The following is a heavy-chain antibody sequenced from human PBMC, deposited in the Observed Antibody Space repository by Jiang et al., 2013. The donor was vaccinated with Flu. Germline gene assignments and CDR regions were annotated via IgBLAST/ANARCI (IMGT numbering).Heavy chain of an antibody. CDR1: GGSISSYY. CDR3: ARGDSRSIKLNWFDP. CDR2: IYYSGST. J-gene: IGHJ5*02. V-gene: IGHV4-59*01. Sequence: GSGLVKPSETLSLTCTVSGGSISSYYWSWIRQPPGKGLEWIGYIYYSGSTNYNPSLKSRVTISVDTSKNQFSLKLSSVTAADTAVYYCARGDSRSIKLNWFDPWGQGTLVTVSS. D-gene: IGHD6-13*01.